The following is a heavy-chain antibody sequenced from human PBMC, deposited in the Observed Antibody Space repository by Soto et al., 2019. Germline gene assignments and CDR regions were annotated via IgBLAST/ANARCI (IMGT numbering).Heavy chain of an antibody. CDR2: ISGSGGST. J-gene: IGHJ4*02. Sequence: EVQLLESGGGLVQPGGSLRLSCAASGFTFSSYAMSWVCQAPGKGLEWVSAISGSGGSTYYADSVKGRFTISRDNSKNTLYLQMNSLRAEDTAVYYCAKDLPTYGDYVRVVDYWGQGTLVTVSS. CDR3: AKDLPTYGDYVRVVDY. D-gene: IGHD4-17*01. V-gene: IGHV3-23*01. CDR1: GFTFSSYA.